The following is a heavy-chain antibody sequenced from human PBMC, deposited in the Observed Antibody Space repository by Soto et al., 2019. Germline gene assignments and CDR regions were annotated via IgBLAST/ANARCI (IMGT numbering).Heavy chain of an antibody. CDR1: GGSISSGGYS. V-gene: IGHV4-30-2*01. CDR2: IYHSGST. CDR3: ARVPRLYKNWFDP. D-gene: IGHD1-1*01. J-gene: IGHJ5*02. Sequence: LSLTCAVSGGSISSGGYSWSWIRQPPGKGLEWIGYIYHSGSTYYNPSLKSRVTISVDRSKNQFSLKLSSVTAADTAVYYCARVPRLYKNWFDPWGQGTLVTVSS.